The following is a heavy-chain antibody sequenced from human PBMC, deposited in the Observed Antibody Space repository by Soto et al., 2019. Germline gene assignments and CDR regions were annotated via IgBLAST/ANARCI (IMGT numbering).Heavy chain of an antibody. D-gene: IGHD6-6*01. CDR3: ARVKQLANYFDY. CDR2: IIPIFGTA. CDR1: GGTFSSYA. J-gene: IGHJ4*02. V-gene: IGHV1-69*13. Sequence: SVKVSCKASGGTFSSYAISWVRQAPGQGLEWMGGIIPIFGTANYAQKFQGRVTITADESTSTAYMELSSLRSEDTAVYYCARVKQLANYFDYWGQVTLVIFSS.